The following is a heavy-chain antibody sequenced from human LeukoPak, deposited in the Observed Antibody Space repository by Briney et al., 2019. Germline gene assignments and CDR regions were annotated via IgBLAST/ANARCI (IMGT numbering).Heavy chain of an antibody. D-gene: IGHD3-10*01. Sequence: GASVKVSCKVSGYTLTGFSMHWVRQAPGKGLEWMGGFDPEDGETIYAQKFQGRVTMTEDTSTDTAYMELSSLRSEDTAVYYCATSDPTMVRGDFLPYWGQGTLVTVSS. J-gene: IGHJ4*02. CDR3: ATSDPTMVRGDFLPY. V-gene: IGHV1-24*01. CDR2: FDPEDGET. CDR1: GYTLTGFS.